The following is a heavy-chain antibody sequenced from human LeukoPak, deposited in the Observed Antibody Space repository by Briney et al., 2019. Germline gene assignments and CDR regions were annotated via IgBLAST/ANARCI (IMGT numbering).Heavy chain of an antibody. CDR2: IYYSGST. CDR1: GGSISSSSYY. Sequence: PSETLSLTCTVSGGSISSSSYYWGWIRQPPGKGLEWIGSIYYSGSTYYNPSLESRVTISVDTSKNQFSLKLSSVTAADTAVYYCARLVLMVYATIDYWGQGTLVTVSS. D-gene: IGHD2-8*01. J-gene: IGHJ4*02. CDR3: ARLVLMVYATIDY. V-gene: IGHV4-39*01.